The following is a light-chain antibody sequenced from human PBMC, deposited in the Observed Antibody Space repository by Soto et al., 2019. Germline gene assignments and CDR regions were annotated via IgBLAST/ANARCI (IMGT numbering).Light chain of an antibody. CDR3: QTWGTGIWV. J-gene: IGLJ3*02. V-gene: IGLV4-69*01. CDR1: SGHSTYA. CDR2: LNSDGSH. Sequence: QSVVTQSPSASASLGASVKLTCTLSSGHSTYAIAWHQQQPEKGPRYLMNLNSDGSHSKGDGIPDRFSGSGSGTERYLTISSLQSEDEADYYCQTWGTGIWVFGGGTKVTVL.